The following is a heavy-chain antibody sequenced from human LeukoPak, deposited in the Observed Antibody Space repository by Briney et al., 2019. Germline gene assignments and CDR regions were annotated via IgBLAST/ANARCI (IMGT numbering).Heavy chain of an antibody. Sequence: ASVKVSCKASGYTFTGYYMHWVRQAPGQGLEWMGWINTNTGNPTYAQGFTGRFVFSLDTSVNTAYLQISSLKAEDTVVYYCARDAFPYYYESSAYGAFDIWGQGTMVTVSS. CDR3: ARDAFPYYYESSAYGAFDI. J-gene: IGHJ3*02. D-gene: IGHD3-22*01. CDR1: GYTFTGYY. CDR2: INTNTGNP. V-gene: IGHV7-4-1*02.